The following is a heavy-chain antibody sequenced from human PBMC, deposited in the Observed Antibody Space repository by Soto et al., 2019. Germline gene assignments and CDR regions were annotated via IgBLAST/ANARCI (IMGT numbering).Heavy chain of an antibody. Sequence: QVQLLQSGAEVKKPGASVKVSCKASGYKFTTYGITWVRQAPGQGLEWLGGISTYNGNTDYAQNLQDRVTMTTETSTSTAYLEVRSLTSEDTAVYFCARGLGTNGLDVWGQGTTVTVSS. CDR1: GYKFTTYG. CDR2: ISTYNGNT. V-gene: IGHV1-18*04. J-gene: IGHJ6*02. CDR3: ARGLGTNGLDV. D-gene: IGHD7-27*01.